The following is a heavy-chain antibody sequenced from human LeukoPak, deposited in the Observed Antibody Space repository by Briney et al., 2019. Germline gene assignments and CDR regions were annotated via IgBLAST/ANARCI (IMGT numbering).Heavy chain of an antibody. V-gene: IGHV3-21*01. CDR3: ARVRYSSSWYGWFDP. CDR2: ISSSSSYI. CDR1: GFTFSSYN. D-gene: IGHD6-13*01. J-gene: IGHJ5*02. Sequence: GGSLRLSCAASGFTFSSYNINWVRQAPGKGLEWVSSISSSSSYIYYADSVKGRFTISRDNAKNSLYLQMNSLRAEDTAVYYCARVRYSSSWYGWFDPWGQGTLVTVSS.